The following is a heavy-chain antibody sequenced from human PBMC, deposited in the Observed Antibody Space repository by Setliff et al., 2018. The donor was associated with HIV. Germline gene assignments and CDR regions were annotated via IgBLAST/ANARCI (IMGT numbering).Heavy chain of an antibody. CDR3: ARHRVGCSGYAIPILDY. D-gene: IGHD5-12*01. J-gene: IGHJ4*02. CDR1: GFTFPDHW. V-gene: IGHV5-51*01. Sequence: GESLKISCKGSGFTFPDHWIAWVRQLPGKGLEWMGIIYPGDSSTKYSPSFQGQVTISVDKSINTAYLSWSTLKTSDTAMYYCARHRVGCSGYAIPILDYWGQGVLGTAPQ. CDR2: IYPGDSST.